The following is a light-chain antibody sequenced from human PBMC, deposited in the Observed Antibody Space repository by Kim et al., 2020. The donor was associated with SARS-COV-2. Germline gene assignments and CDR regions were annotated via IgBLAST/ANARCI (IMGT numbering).Light chain of an antibody. CDR1: QSVSSN. CDR2: GAS. CDR3: QQYNNWPPS. V-gene: IGKV3-15*01. Sequence: VSPGERATLSCRASQSVSSNLAWYQQKPGQAPRLLIYGASTRATGIPARFSGSGSGTEFTLTISSLQSEDFAVYYCQQYNNWPPSFGGGTKVDIK. J-gene: IGKJ4*01.